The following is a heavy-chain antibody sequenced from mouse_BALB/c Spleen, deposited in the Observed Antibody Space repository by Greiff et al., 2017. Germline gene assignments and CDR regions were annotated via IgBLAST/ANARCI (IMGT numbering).Heavy chain of an antibody. J-gene: IGHJ4*01. Sequence: EVNLVESGGDLVKPGGSLKLSCAASGFTFSSYAMSWVRQTPEKRLEWVATISSGGSYTYYPDSVKGRFTISRDNAKNTLYLQMSSLRSEDTAMYYCARRSPKDAMDYWGQGTSVTVSS. CDR3: ARRSPKDAMDY. CDR1: GFTFSSYA. CDR2: ISSGGSYT. V-gene: IGHV5-9-3*01.